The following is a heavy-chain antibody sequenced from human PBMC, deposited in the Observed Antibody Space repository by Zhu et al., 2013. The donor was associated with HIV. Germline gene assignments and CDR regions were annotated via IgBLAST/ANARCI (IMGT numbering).Heavy chain of an antibody. CDR2: INHSGST. D-gene: IGHD3-22*01. Sequence: QVQLQQWGARLLKPSETLSLTCAVYGGSFSGYYWSWIRQPPGKGLEWIGEINHSGSTNYNPSLKSRVTISVDTSKNQFSLKLSSVTAADTAVYYCARLRRHGPHYDSSGYYYYYYYYMDVWGKGTTVTVSS. CDR1: GGSFSGYY. CDR3: ARLRRHGPHYDSSGYYYYYYYYMDV. V-gene: IGHV4-34*01. J-gene: IGHJ6*03.